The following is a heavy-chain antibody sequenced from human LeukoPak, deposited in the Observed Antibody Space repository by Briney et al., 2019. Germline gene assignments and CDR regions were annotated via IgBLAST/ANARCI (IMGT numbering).Heavy chain of an antibody. J-gene: IGHJ4*02. CDR2: IIPIFGTA. Sequence: GASVKVSCKASGGTSISYAISWVRQAPGEGIEWMGGIIPIFGTANYAQKFQGRVTITADESTRTAYMELSTLRSEDSAVYYCARGSVHFCSGGSCLDYWGQGTLVTVSS. D-gene: IGHD2-15*01. CDR3: ARGSVHFCSGGSCLDY. V-gene: IGHV1-69*01. CDR1: GGTSISYA.